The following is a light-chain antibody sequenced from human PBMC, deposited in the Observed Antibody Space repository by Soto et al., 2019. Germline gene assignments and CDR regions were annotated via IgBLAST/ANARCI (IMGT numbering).Light chain of an antibody. CDR3: QQYGF. J-gene: IGKJ5*01. CDR1: QSVSSSY. Sequence: EIVLTQSPATLCLSPGERATLSCRASQSVSSSYLAWYQQKPGQAPRLLIYGASSRATGIPDRFSGSGSGTDFTLPISRLEPEDFAVYYCQQYGFFGQGTRLEI. CDR2: GAS. V-gene: IGKV3-20*01.